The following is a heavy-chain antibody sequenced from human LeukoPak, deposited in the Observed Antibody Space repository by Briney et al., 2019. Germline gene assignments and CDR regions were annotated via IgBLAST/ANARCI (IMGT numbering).Heavy chain of an antibody. CDR1: GFTFRSYW. CDR3: ARWARYCSSGCCYSWFDP. D-gene: IGHD2-15*01. V-gene: IGHV3-7*01. CDR2: MKLDGSEE. J-gene: IGHJ5*02. Sequence: GGSLRLSCAASGFTFRSYWMSWVRQAPGKGLEWVANMKLDGSEEYYVDSVKGRFTISSDNAKNSLYLQMNSLRVDDTAVYYCARWARYCSSGCCYSWFDPWGQGTLVTVSS.